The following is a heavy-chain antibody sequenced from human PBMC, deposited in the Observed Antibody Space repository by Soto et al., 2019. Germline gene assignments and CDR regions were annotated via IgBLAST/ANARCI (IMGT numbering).Heavy chain of an antibody. V-gene: IGHV1-69*13. J-gene: IGHJ3*02. CDR3: ASGTSYDSSGPHDAFDI. CDR1: GGTFSSYA. Sequence: ASVKVSCKASGGTFSSYAISWVRQAPGQGLEWMGGIIPIFGTANYAQKFQGRVTITADESTSTAYMELSSLRSEDTAVYYCASGTSYDSSGPHDAFDIWGQGTMVTVSS. CDR2: IIPIFGTA. D-gene: IGHD3-22*01.